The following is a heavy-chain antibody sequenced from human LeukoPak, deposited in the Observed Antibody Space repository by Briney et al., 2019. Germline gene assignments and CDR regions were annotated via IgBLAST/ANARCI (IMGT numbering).Heavy chain of an antibody. CDR2: ISGNGGST. CDR3: AKRIAATSFDY. V-gene: IGHV3-23*01. Sequence: GGSLRLSCAASGFTFSNYAMSWVRQAPGKGLEWVSTISGNGGSTYYADSVKGRSTTSGDNSKNTVYLQMNSLRAEDTAVYYCAKRIAATSFDYWGQGTLVTVSS. D-gene: IGHD6-13*01. CDR1: GFTFSNYA. J-gene: IGHJ4*02.